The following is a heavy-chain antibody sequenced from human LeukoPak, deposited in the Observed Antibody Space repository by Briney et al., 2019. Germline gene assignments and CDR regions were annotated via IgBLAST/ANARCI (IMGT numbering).Heavy chain of an antibody. Sequence: GASVKVSCKASGGTFSSYAISWVRQAPGQGLEWMGRIIPILGIANYAQKFQGRVTITADKSTSTAYMELSSLRSEDTAVYYCARGPLPGYDFWSGYRGDAFDIWGQGTMVTVSS. D-gene: IGHD3-3*01. CDR3: ARGPLPGYDFWSGYRGDAFDI. CDR2: IIPILGIA. J-gene: IGHJ3*02. V-gene: IGHV1-69*04. CDR1: GGTFSSYA.